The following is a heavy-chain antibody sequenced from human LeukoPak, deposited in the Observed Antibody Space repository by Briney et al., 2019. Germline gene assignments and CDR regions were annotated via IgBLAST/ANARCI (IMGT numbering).Heavy chain of an antibody. CDR3: ARGNMVRGVPFAFDI. CDR1: GYTFTGYY. D-gene: IGHD3-10*01. Sequence: ASVKVSCKASGYTFTGYYMHWVRQAPGQGLEWMGWINPNSGGTNYAQKFQGRVTMTRDTSTSTAYMELSRLRSDDTAVYYCARGNMVRGVPFAFDIWGQGTMVTVSS. V-gene: IGHV1-2*02. J-gene: IGHJ3*02. CDR2: INPNSGGT.